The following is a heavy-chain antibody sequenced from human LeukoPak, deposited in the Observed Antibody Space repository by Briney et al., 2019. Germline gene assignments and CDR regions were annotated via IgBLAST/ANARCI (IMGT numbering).Heavy chain of an antibody. CDR1: GYTFTGYY. D-gene: IGHD3-10*01. CDR3: ARASYYGSGSYSTFDY. J-gene: IGHJ4*02. Sequence: ASVKVSCKASGYTFTGYYMHWVRQAPGQGLEWMGWINPNGGGTNYAQKFQGRVTMTRDTSISTAYMELSRLRSDDTAVYYCARASYYGSGSYSTFDYWGQGTLVTVSS. V-gene: IGHV1-2*02. CDR2: INPNGGGT.